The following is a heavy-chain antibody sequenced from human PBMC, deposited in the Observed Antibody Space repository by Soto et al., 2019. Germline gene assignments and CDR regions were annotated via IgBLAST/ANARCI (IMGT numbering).Heavy chain of an antibody. V-gene: IGHV4-39*01. Sequence: SETLSLTCTVSGGSISSSSYYWGWIRQPPGKGLEWIGSIYYSGSTYYNPSLKSRVTISVDTSKNQFSLKLSSVTAADTAVYYCARQVEYSIKPAWGQGTMVTVSS. J-gene: IGHJ3*01. CDR1: GGSISSSSYY. CDR2: IYYSGST. CDR3: ARQVEYSIKPA. D-gene: IGHD6-6*01.